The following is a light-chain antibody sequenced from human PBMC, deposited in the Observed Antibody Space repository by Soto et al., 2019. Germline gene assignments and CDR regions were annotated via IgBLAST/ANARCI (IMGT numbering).Light chain of an antibody. CDR3: QSYDSSLTGWV. CDR1: SSSIGAGYD. CDR2: GNT. J-gene: IGLJ3*02. Sequence: QAVVTQAPSVSGAPGQRVTISCTGSSSSIGAGYDVHWYQQLPGTAPKLLIYGNTNRPSGVPDRFSGSKSGTSASLAITGLQGDDEADYYCQSYDSSLTGWVFGGGTKVTVL. V-gene: IGLV1-40*01.